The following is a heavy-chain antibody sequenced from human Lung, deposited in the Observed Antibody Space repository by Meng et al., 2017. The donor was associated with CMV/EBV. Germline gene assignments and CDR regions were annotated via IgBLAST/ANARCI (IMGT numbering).Heavy chain of an antibody. V-gene: IGHV4-39*07. CDR3: ARDLEY. CDR1: GGSISSSTYY. D-gene: IGHD1-1*01. J-gene: IGHJ4*02. Sequence: QLQRQGSGPGLVRPSETLSLTCSVSGGSISSSTYYWAWIRQPPGKGLEWIGSLYDSGSTYYHPSLKSRVTISVDTSKTYFSLKLRSVTAADTAVYYCARDLEYWGQGTLVTVSS. CDR2: LYDSGST.